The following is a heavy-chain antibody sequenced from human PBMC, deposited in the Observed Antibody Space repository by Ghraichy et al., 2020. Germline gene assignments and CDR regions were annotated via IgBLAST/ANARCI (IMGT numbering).Heavy chain of an antibody. CDR3: ARAESSSRSNWYFDL. CDR1: GGSISSGGYY. V-gene: IGHV4-31*03. D-gene: IGHD6-6*01. CDR2: IYYSGST. Sequence: SETLSLTCTVSGGSISSGGYYWSWIRQHPGKGLEWIGYIYYSGSTYYNPSLKSRVTISVDTSKNQFSLKLSSVTAADTAVYYCARAESSSRSNWYFDLWGRCTLVTVSS. J-gene: IGHJ2*01.